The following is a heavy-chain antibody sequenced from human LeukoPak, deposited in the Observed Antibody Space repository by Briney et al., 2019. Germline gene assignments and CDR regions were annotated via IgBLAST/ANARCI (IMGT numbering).Heavy chain of an antibody. Sequence: GGSLRLSCAASGFIISTCYMTWVRQAPGKGLEWVAGIKQDGSENYYVDSVKGRFTVSRDNSKNSLYLQMNSLRAEDTAVYFCARERYCTTATCYVGVPFDYWGQGTLVTVSS. V-gene: IGHV3-7*01. CDR2: IKQDGSEN. CDR1: GFIISTCY. J-gene: IGHJ4*02. CDR3: ARERYCTTATCYVGVPFDY. D-gene: IGHD2-2*01.